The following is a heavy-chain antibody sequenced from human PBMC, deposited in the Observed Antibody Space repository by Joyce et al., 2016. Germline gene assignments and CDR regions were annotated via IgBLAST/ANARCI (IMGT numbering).Heavy chain of an antibody. CDR3: ARDVLTTVTKAYGY. V-gene: IGHV3-21*01. CDR1: GFIFSSYS. D-gene: IGHD4-11*01. CDR2: ISSDNTYI. Sequence: EVQLVESGGGLVKPGESLRLSCTASGFIFSSYSMTWVRQDPWKGLEWVSSISSDNTYIFHADSVNGRFTISRDNARNSLYLQMNSLRAEDTAVYYCARDVLTTVTKAYGYWGQGTLVAVSS. J-gene: IGHJ4*02.